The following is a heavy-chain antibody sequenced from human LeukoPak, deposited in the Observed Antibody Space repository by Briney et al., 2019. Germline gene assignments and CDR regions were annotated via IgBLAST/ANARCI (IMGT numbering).Heavy chain of an antibody. CDR1: GFIFSVYG. J-gene: IGHJ4*02. D-gene: IGHD1-1*01. V-gene: IGHV3-33*01. CDR2: TRFDGSIK. CDR3: ARWGGTRQYYFDY. Sequence: GGSLRLSCAVSGFIFSVYGFHWVRQAPGKGLEWVAVTRFDGSIKQYADSVKGRFTISRDDSKNTLYLQMNFLKSEDTAVYYCARWGGTRQYYFDYWGQGTLVTVSS.